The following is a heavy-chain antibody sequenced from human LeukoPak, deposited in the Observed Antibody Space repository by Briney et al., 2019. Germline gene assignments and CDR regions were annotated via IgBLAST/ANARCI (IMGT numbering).Heavy chain of an antibody. J-gene: IGHJ4*02. CDR1: GYNFPNYA. V-gene: IGHV1-18*01. D-gene: IGHD6-6*01. CDR2: IRGDNANI. CDR3: ARDPYSSSSPFDY. Sequence: GASVKVSCKASGYNFPNYAISWVRQAPGQGLEWMGWIRGDNANIQYAEKVQGRVTMTTDTSTSTAYMELRSLRSDDTAVYYCARDPYSSSSPFDYWGQGTLVTVSS.